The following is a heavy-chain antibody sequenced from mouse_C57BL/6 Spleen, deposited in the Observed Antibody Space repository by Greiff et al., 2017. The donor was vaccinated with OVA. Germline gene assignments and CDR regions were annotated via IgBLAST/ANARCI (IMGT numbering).Heavy chain of an antibody. V-gene: IGHV14-4*01. Sequence: VHVKQSGAELVRPGASVTLSCTASGFSIKDDYMHWVTQRPEQGLEWIGWLDPENGDTESASKFQGKATITADTSSNTAYLQLSSLTSEDTAVYYCTTVVAGRNAMDYWGQGTSVTVSS. J-gene: IGHJ4*01. CDR2: LDPENGDT. CDR3: TTVVAGRNAMDY. D-gene: IGHD1-1*01. CDR1: GFSIKDDY.